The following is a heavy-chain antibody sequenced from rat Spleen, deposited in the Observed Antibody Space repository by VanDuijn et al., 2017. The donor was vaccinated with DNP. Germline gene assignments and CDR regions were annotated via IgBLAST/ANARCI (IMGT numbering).Heavy chain of an antibody. J-gene: IGHJ2*01. D-gene: IGHD1-11*01. CDR1: YSITSSY. V-gene: IGHV3-1*01. CDR3: ARYTTGVDY. CDR2: ISYSGTT. Sequence: YSITSSYRWNWIRKFPGNKMEWIGHISYSGTTTYSPSLKSRISITRDTSKNQFFLQLNSVTTEDTATYYCARYTTGVDYWGQGVMVTVSS.